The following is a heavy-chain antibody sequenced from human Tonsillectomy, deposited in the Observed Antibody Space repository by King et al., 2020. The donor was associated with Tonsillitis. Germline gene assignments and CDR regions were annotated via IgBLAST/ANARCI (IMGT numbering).Heavy chain of an antibody. D-gene: IGHD3-16*02. CDR2: IYPGDSDT. CDR1: DYKFTNYW. Sequence: VQLVESGAEVKKPGESLKISCEVSDYKFTNYWIAWVRQMPGKGLEWMGIIYPGDSDTRYSPSFQGQVTISADKSISTAYLQWSSLQASDTAMYYFATYRFKSTGMDVWGQGTTVIVSS. V-gene: IGHV5-51*01. J-gene: IGHJ6*02. CDR3: ATYRFKSTGMDV.